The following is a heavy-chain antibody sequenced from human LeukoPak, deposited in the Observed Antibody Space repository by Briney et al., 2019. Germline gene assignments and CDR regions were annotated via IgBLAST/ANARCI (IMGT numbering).Heavy chain of an antibody. Sequence: SETLSLTCTVSDDSISDYYWSWIRQPPGKGLEWIGEINHSGSTNYNPSLKSRVTISVDTSKNQFSLKLSSVTAADTAVYYCARGGNWGTYWGQGTLVTVSS. V-gene: IGHV4-34*01. D-gene: IGHD7-27*01. CDR2: INHSGST. J-gene: IGHJ4*02. CDR3: ARGGNWGTY. CDR1: DDSISDYY.